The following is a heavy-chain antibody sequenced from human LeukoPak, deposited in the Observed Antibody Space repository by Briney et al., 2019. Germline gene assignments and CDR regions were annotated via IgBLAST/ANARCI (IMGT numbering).Heavy chain of an antibody. V-gene: IGHV3-30*04. D-gene: IGHD1-26*01. CDR2: ISYDGSNK. CDR1: GFTFSSYA. CDR3: VRGHGTVFDY. Sequence: GRSLRLSCAASGFTFSSYAMHWVRQAPGKGLEWVAVISYDGSNKYYADSVKGRFTISRDNSKNTLYLQMNSLRAEDTAVYYCVRGHGTVFDYWGQGTLVTVSS. J-gene: IGHJ4*02.